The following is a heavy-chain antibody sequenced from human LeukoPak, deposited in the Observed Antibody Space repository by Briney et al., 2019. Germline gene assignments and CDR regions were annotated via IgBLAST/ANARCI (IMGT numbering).Heavy chain of an antibody. Sequence: GASVKVSCKASGGTFSSYAISWVRQAPGQGLEWMGGIIPIFGTANYAQKFQGRVTITTDESTSTAYMELSSLRSEDTAVYYCARGAAAAVKYNWFDPWGQGTLVTVSS. D-gene: IGHD6-13*01. V-gene: IGHV1-69*05. J-gene: IGHJ5*02. CDR3: ARGAAAAVKYNWFDP. CDR1: GGTFSSYA. CDR2: IIPIFGTA.